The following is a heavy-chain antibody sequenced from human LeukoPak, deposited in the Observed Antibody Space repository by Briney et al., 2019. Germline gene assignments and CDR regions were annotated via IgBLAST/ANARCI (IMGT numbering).Heavy chain of an antibody. CDR3: ARDQVGATPRFDY. J-gene: IGHJ4*02. D-gene: IGHD1-26*01. V-gene: IGHV4-39*07. Sequence: PSETLSLTCTVSGGSISSSSYYWGWIRQPPGKGLEWIGSIYYSGSTYYNPSLKSRVTISVDTSRNQFSLKLRSVTAADTAVYYCARDQVGATPRFDYWGQGTLVTVSS. CDR2: IYYSGST. CDR1: GGSISSSSYY.